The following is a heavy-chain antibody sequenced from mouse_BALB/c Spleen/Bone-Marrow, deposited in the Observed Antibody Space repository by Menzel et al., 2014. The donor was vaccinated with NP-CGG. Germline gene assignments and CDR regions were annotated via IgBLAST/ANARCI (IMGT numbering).Heavy chain of an antibody. Sequence: VQLQQSGAELARPGASVKMSCRASGHTFTTYTMHWVKQRPGQGLEWIGYINPSSGYTYYNQKFKDKATLTADKSSSAAYLQLSSLTSEDSAVYYCARVYGNYDAMDYWGQGTSVTVSS. CDR2: INPSSGYT. J-gene: IGHJ4*01. V-gene: IGHV1-4*01. CDR1: GHTFTTYT. D-gene: IGHD2-1*01. CDR3: ARVYGNYDAMDY.